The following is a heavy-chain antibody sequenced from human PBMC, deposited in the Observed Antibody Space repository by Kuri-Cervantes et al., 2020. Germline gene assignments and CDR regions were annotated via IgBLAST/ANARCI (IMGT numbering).Heavy chain of an antibody. CDR1: GGSISSTNW. CDR2: IYHSGST. V-gene: IGHV4-4*02. D-gene: IGHD2-15*01. J-gene: IGHJ5*02. Sequence: GSLRLSCTVSGGSISSTNWWSWVRQPPGKGLEWIGEIYHSGSTNYNLSLKSRVTISVDTSKNQFSLKLSSVTAADTAVYYCARDSRVGWFDPWGQGTLVTVSS. CDR3: ARDSRVGWFDP.